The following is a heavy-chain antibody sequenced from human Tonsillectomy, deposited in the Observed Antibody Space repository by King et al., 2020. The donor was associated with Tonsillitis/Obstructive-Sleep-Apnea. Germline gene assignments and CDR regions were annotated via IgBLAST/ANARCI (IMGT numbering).Heavy chain of an antibody. CDR1: GGSFSGYY. D-gene: IGHD2-2*01. J-gene: IGHJ3*02. V-gene: IGHV4-34*01. Sequence: VQLPQWGAGLLKPSETLSLTCAVYGGSFSGYYWSWIRQPPGKGLEWIGEINHSGSTNYNPSLKSRVTISVDTSKNQFSLKLSSVTAADTAVYYCAIYCSSTSCYPREAFDIWGQGTMVTVSS. CDR3: AIYCSSTSCYPREAFDI. CDR2: INHSGST.